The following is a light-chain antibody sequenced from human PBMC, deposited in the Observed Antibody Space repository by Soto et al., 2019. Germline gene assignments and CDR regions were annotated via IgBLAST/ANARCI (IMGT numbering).Light chain of an antibody. V-gene: IGKV3-20*01. Sequence: EIVLTQSPGTLSLSPGERATLSCRASQSVSSSYLAWYQQKPGQAPRLLIYGASSRATGIPDRFSGSGSGTDFTLTISRLEPEDFAVYYCQQYGPPRFTCGQGTKLEI. CDR2: GAS. CDR3: QQYGPPRFT. CDR1: QSVSSSY. J-gene: IGKJ2*01.